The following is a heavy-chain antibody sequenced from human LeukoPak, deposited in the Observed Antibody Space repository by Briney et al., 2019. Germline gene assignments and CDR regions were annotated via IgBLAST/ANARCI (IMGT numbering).Heavy chain of an antibody. Sequence: GGSLRLSCAVSGITLSNYGMSWVRQAPGKGLEWVAGISDSGGRTNYADSVRGRFTISRDNPKNTLYLQMNSLRTEDTAVYFCAKRGVVIRVILVGFHKEAYYFDSWGQGTLVTVSS. CDR2: ISDSGGRT. CDR1: GITLSNYG. CDR3: AKRGVVIRVILVGFHKEAYYFDS. D-gene: IGHD2/OR15-2a*01. V-gene: IGHV3-23*01. J-gene: IGHJ4*02.